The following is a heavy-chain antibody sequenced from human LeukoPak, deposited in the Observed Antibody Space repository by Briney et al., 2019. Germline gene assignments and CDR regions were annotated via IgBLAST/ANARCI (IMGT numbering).Heavy chain of an antibody. V-gene: IGHV3-11*01. CDR3: ARVLRYCSGGNCYSGGLGYMDV. CDR1: GYFIRSGFY. Sequence: LSLTCTVSGYFIRSGFYWGWIRQPPGKGLEWVSSISRSGSTKYYADSVKGRFTISRDNAKNSLFLQMNSLRAEDTAVYYCARVLRYCSGGNCYSGGLGYMDVWGKGTTVTISS. CDR2: ISRSGSTK. D-gene: IGHD2-15*01. J-gene: IGHJ6*03.